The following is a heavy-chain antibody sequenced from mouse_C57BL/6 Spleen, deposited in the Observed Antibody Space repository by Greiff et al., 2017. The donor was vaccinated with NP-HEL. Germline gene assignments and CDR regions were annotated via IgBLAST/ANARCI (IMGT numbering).Heavy chain of an antibody. D-gene: IGHD1-1*01. CDR3: ARDYYFYYAMDY. CDR2: IHPNSGST. J-gene: IGHJ4*01. Sequence: QVQLKQPGAELVKPGASVKLSCKASGYTFTSYWMHWVKQRPGQGLEWIGMIHPNSGSTNYNEKFKSKATLTVDKSSSTAYMQLSSLTSEDSAVYYCARDYYFYYAMDYWGQGTSVTVSS. CDR1: GYTFTSYW. V-gene: IGHV1-64*01.